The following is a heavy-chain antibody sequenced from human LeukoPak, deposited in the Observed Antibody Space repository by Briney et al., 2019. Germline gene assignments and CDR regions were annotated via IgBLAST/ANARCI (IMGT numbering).Heavy chain of an antibody. CDR3: ARGRRDVLRFLEWRRPLCGMDV. CDR2: MNPNSGNT. D-gene: IGHD3-3*01. J-gene: IGHJ6*02. CDR1: GYTFTSYD. V-gene: IGHV1-8*01. Sequence: ASAKVSCKASGYTFTSYDINWVRQATGQGLEWMGWMNPNSGNTGYAQKFQGRVTMTRNTSISTAYMELSSLRSEDTAVYYCARGRRDVLRFLEWRRPLCGMDVWGQGTTVTVSS.